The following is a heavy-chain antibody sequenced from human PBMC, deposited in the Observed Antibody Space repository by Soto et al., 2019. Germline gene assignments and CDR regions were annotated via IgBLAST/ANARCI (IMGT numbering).Heavy chain of an antibody. D-gene: IGHD4-17*01. Sequence: QITLKESGPTLVKPTQTLTLTCTFSGFSLSTSGVGVGWIRQPPGKALEWLALIYWDDDKRYSPSLKSRLTTXKXTXXNQVVLTMTNMDPVDTATYYCAHRSDKGYGDYVDYWGQGTLVTVSS. CDR2: IYWDDDK. V-gene: IGHV2-5*02. CDR1: GFSLSTSGVG. J-gene: IGHJ4*02. CDR3: AHRSDKGYGDYVDY.